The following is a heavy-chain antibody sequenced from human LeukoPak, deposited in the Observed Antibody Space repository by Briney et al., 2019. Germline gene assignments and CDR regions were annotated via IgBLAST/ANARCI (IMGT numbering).Heavy chain of an antibody. Sequence: SETLSLTCTVSGGSISSGSYYWSWIRQPAGKGLEWIGRIYTSGSTNYNPSLKSRVTISVDTSKNQFSLKLSSVTAADTAVYYCARVVPAARASYYYMDVWGKGTTVTISS. D-gene: IGHD2-2*01. V-gene: IGHV4-61*02. CDR3: ARVVPAARASYYYMDV. J-gene: IGHJ6*03. CDR1: GGSISSGSYY. CDR2: IYTSGST.